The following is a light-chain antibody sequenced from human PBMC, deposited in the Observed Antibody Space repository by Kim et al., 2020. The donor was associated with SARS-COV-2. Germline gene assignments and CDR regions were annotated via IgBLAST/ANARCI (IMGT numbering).Light chain of an antibody. CDR1: KRVNDN. J-gene: IGKJ1*01. CDR3: QQYDEWPWT. Sequence: VSPGERATLPCRSTKRVNDNLAWYQQKPGQPPRLLVYGGSVTPTYIPARFSGSGSKTEYTLTVTSLQSEDFAIYYCQQYDEWPWTFGQGTKVDIK. V-gene: IGKV3-15*01. CDR2: GGS.